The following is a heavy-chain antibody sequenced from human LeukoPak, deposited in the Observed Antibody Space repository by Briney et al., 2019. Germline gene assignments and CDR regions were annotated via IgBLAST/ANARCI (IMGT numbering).Heavy chain of an antibody. J-gene: IGHJ5*02. CDR1: GYNFTSNG. CDR3: ARGVPAAIHNWFDP. Sequence: ASVKVSCKASGYNFTSNGISWVRQASGQGLERMGWISAYNGNTNYAQKLQGRVTMTTDTSTSTAYMELRSLRSDDTAVYYCARGVPAAIHNWFDPWGQGTLVTVSS. D-gene: IGHD2-2*02. V-gene: IGHV1-18*01. CDR2: ISAYNGNT.